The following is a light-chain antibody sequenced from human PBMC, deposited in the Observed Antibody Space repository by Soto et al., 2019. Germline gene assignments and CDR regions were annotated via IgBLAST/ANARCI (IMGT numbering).Light chain of an antibody. J-gene: IGKJ2*01. CDR2: DAS. V-gene: IGKV1-39*01. Sequence: DIQMTQSPSSLSASVGDRVTITCRASQTISTYLNWYQQKPGKAPRLLTYDASSSLSGVPSRFSGGGSGTDFTLTIASLQPEAFSTYYRQQSDSTRYTFGQGTKVEI. CDR3: QQSDSTRYT. CDR1: QTISTY.